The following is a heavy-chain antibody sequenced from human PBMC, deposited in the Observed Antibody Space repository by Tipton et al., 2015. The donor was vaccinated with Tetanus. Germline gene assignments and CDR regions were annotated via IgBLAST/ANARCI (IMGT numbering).Heavy chain of an antibody. CDR1: GFTFTSYA. CDR3: ASSTVTR. CDR2: VYKGGSSP. V-gene: IGHV3-23*03. Sequence: SLRLSCAASGFTFTSYAMSWVRQAPGKGLEWVAVVYKGGSSPHYADSVRGRFTISRDNAKNVLYLQMSSLRRDDTAVYYCASSTVTRWGPGTLVTVSS. D-gene: IGHD4-17*01. J-gene: IGHJ4*02.